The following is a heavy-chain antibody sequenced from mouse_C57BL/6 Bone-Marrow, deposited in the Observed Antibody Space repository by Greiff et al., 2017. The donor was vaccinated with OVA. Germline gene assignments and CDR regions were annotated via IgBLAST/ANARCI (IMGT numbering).Heavy chain of an antibody. J-gene: IGHJ4*01. CDR1: GYTITGYW. V-gene: IGHV1-9*01. CDR2: ILPGSGST. CDR3: ATYSISQPYYAMDY. D-gene: IGHD1-1*01. Sequence: QVQLQQSGAELMKPGASVKLSCKASGYTITGYWIEWGKQRPGHGPEWIGEILPGSGSTYYKEKFKGKATFTADTYSNTAYMQLSSLTTEDSAIYYVATYSISQPYYAMDYWGQGTSVTVSS.